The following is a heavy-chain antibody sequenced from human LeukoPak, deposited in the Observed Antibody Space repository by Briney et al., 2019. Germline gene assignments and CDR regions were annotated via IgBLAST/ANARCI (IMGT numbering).Heavy chain of an antibody. CDR2: IRSKTDGGTT. Sequence: GGSLRLSCAASGFIFSNAWMSSVRHAPGKGLEWGGRIRSKTDGGTTDYAAPVKGRFTISRDDSKNTLYLQMNSLKTEDTAVYYCATVMAPDAFDIWGQGTLVTVSS. D-gene: IGHD5-24*01. J-gene: IGHJ3*02. V-gene: IGHV3-15*01. CDR1: GFIFSNAW. CDR3: ATVMAPDAFDI.